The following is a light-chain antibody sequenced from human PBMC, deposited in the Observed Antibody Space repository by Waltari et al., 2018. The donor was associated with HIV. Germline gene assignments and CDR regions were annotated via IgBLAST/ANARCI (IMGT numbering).Light chain of an antibody. J-gene: IGLJ3*02. CDR2: GVT. CDR3: ASYTSSSTLVL. V-gene: IGLV2-14*01. CDR1: SGDVVGYNY. Sequence: QSALTQPASVSGSLGQSITISCTGTSGDVVGYNYFSWYQDYPGKAPRLMIYGVTNRPSGVSNRFSGSKSGNTASMTISGLQAEDESDYYCASYTSSSTLVLFGGGTKLTVL.